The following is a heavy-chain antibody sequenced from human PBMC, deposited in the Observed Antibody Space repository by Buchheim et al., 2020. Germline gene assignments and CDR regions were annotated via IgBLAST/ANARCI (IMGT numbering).Heavy chain of an antibody. CDR1: GYTFTSYG. D-gene: IGHD1-1*01. J-gene: IGHJ2*01. CDR3: ARRPEVHYRYFDL. V-gene: IGHV1-18*01. CDR2: ISTYNGNT. Sequence: QLVESGAEVKKPGASVEVSCKASGYTFTSYGIGWVRQAPGQGLEWMGWISTYNGNTDYAQKFQGRVTMSTDTSTSTAYMELRSLRSDDTAVYYCARRPEVHYRYFDLWDRGTL.